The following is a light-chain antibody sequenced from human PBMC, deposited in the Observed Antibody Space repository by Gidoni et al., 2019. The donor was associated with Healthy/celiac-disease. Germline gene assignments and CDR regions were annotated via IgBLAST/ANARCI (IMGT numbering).Light chain of an antibody. CDR3: QQSYSTPIT. V-gene: IGKV1-39*01. J-gene: IGKJ5*01. CDR1: QSISSY. CDR2: AAS. Sequence: DIHMTQSPSSLSASVGDRVPITCRASQSISSYLNWYQQKPGKAPKLLIYAASSWQSGVPSRFSGSGSGTDFTLTISSLQPEDFATYYCQQSYSTPITFGQGTRLEIK.